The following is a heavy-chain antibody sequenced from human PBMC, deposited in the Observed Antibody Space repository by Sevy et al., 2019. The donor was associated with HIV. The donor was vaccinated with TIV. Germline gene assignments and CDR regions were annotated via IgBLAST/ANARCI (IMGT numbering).Heavy chain of an antibody. D-gene: IGHD3-22*01. CDR1: GYSVSDLS. V-gene: IGHV1-24*01. Sequence: ASVKVSCKVSGYSVSDLSIHWVRQAPGKGLEWMGGYDPEDGETIYAQKFQGRVTMTEDTSTDTAYMERSSLRSEDTAVYYCATSPDYYDSSRDAFDIWGQGTMVTVSS. CDR3: ATSPDYYDSSRDAFDI. CDR2: YDPEDGET. J-gene: IGHJ3*02.